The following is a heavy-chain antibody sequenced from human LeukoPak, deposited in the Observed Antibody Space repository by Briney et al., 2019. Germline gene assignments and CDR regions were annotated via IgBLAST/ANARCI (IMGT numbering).Heavy chain of an antibody. CDR2: ITSSSIYI. J-gene: IGHJ4*02. V-gene: IGHV3-21*01. Sequence: GGSLRLSCAASGFTSSSYNMNWVRQAPGKGLEWVSSITSSSIYIYYADSVKGRFTISRDNAKNSLYLQMNSLRAEDTAVYYCAREYCSGGSCYRIDSWGQGTLVTVSS. CDR1: GFTSSSYN. D-gene: IGHD2-15*01. CDR3: AREYCSGGSCYRIDS.